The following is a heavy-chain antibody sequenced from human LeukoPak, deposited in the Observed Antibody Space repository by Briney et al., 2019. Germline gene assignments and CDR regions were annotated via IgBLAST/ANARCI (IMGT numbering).Heavy chain of an antibody. CDR3: AELGITMIGGV. CDR1: GFTFSSYE. Sequence: GSLRLSCAASGFTFSSYEMNWVRQAPGKGLEWVSYISSSGSTIYYADSVKGRYTISRDNAKNSLYLQMNSLRAEDTAVYYCAELGITMIGGVWGKGTTVTISS. V-gene: IGHV3-48*03. CDR2: ISSSGSTI. J-gene: IGHJ6*04. D-gene: IGHD3-10*02.